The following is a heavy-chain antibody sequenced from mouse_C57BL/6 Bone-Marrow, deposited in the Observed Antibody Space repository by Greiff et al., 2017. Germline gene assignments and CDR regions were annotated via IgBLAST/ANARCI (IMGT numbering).Heavy chain of an antibody. D-gene: IGHD1-1*02. V-gene: IGHV14-4*01. Sequence: VQLQQSGAELVRPGASVKLSCTASGFNINDYYIHWVKQRPEQGLEWIGWIDPDIGDTEYASKFQGKATITADTSTNTAYLQLSSLTSEDTADYYCSSFYGDSFGFWGQGTPLTVAS. CDR1: GFNINDYY. J-gene: IGHJ2*01. CDR2: IDPDIGDT. CDR3: SSFYGDSFGF.